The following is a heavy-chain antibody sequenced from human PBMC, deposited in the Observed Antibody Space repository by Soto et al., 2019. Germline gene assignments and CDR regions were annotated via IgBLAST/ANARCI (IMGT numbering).Heavy chain of an antibody. V-gene: IGHV4-59*04. CDR1: GGSISSYY. J-gene: IGHJ5*02. Sequence: SETLSLTCTVSGGSISSYYWNWIRQPPGKGLEWIGYIYYSGSTYYNPSLKSRVTISVDTSKNQFSLKLSSVTAADTAVYYCARSIIAAAGRFDHWVQGTLVTVSP. CDR2: IYYSGST. CDR3: ARSIIAAAGRFDH. D-gene: IGHD6-13*01.